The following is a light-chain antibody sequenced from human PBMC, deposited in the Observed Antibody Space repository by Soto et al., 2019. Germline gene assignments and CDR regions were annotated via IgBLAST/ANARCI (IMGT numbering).Light chain of an antibody. CDR2: AAS. V-gene: IGKV1-39*01. CDR3: QQSYSPPPIT. CDR1: QSISSY. Sequence: DIQMTQSPSSLSASVGDRVTITCRASQSISSYLNWYQQKPGKAPALLIYAASSLQSGVPSRFSGSGSGTDFTLTISSLQPEDFATYYCQQSYSPPPITFGQETRLEIK. J-gene: IGKJ5*01.